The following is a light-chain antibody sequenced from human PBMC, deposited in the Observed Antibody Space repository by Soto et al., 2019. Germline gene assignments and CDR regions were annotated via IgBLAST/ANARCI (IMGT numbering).Light chain of an antibody. CDR2: DVS. CDR3: TSYRSNNTPQVV. V-gene: IGLV2-14*01. J-gene: IGLJ2*01. Sequence: QSVLTQPASVSGSPGQSITISCTGTSSDVGGYNYVSWYQQHPGKAPKLMIFDVSNRPSGVSNRFSGSKSGNTASLTISGLQAEDEADYHCTSYRSNNTPQVVFGGGTKVTVL. CDR1: SSDVGGYNY.